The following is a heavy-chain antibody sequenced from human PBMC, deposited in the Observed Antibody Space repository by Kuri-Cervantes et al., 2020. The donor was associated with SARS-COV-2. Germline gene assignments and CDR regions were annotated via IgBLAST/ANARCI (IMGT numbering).Heavy chain of an antibody. CDR2: VRYDGRNQ. V-gene: IGHV3-30*02. Sequence: GGSLRLSCGVSGLVFNSYGFHWVRQTPDKGLEWVSFVRYDGRNQKFADSVKGRFTMSRDTIKNTVYLQMNSLRAEDTAVYYCARDPRLADYFDYWGQGTLVTVSS. CDR3: ARDPRLADYFDY. D-gene: IGHD6-19*01. CDR1: GLVFNSYG. J-gene: IGHJ4*02.